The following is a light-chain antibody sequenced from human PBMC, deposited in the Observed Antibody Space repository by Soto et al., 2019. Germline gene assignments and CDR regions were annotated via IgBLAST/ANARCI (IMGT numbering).Light chain of an antibody. Sequence: EIVLTQSPGTLSLSPGERATLSCRASQSVSSTYLAWYQQKPGQAPRLLIYGASSRATAIPDRFSGSGSGTDFTLTSSRLEPEDFAVYYCQQYSSSPRTVGQGTKLEIK. CDR1: QSVSSTY. CDR2: GAS. V-gene: IGKV3-20*01. J-gene: IGKJ2*01. CDR3: QQYSSSPRT.